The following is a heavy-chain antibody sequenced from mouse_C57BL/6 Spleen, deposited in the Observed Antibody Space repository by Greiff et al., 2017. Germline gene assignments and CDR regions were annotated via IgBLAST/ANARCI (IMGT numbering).Heavy chain of an antibody. D-gene: IGHD1-1*01. Sequence: QVQLKESGPGLVQPSQSLSITCTVSGFSLTSYGVHWVRQSPGKGLEWLGVIWSGGSTDYNAAFISRLSISKDNSKSQVFFKMNSLQADDTAIYYCARNYYGSSPYYYAMDYGGQGTSGTVSS. V-gene: IGHV2-2*01. J-gene: IGHJ4*01. CDR1: GFSLTSYG. CDR2: IWSGGST. CDR3: ARNYYGSSPYYYAMDY.